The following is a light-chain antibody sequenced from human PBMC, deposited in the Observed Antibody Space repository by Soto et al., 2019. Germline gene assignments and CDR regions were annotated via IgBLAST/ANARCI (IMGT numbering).Light chain of an antibody. CDR3: SSYAGNNNVV. Sequence: QSALTQHPSASGSPGQSVTFSCTGTSGDVGGYNYVSWYQQHPGKVPKLIIYEVNKRPSGVPDRFSGSKSGNTASLTVSGLQADDEADYYCSSYAGNNNVVFGGGTKVTVL. J-gene: IGLJ2*01. CDR1: SGDVGGYNY. V-gene: IGLV2-8*01. CDR2: EVN.